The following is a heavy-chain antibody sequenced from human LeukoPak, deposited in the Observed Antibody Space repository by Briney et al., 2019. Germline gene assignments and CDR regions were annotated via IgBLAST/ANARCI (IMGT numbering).Heavy chain of an antibody. V-gene: IGHV4-34*01. D-gene: IGHD6-13*01. CDR3: ARLRVRAAAYAFDY. CDR2: INPGGSA. Sequence: SSETLSLTCGVYGGSFSKNFWAWIRQPPGKGLEWIGEINPGGSANYNPSLQSRVTISLGTSTTHFSLNLTPVTAADTAVYYCARLRVRAAAYAFDYWGQGTLVTVSS. J-gene: IGHJ4*02. CDR1: GGSFSKNF.